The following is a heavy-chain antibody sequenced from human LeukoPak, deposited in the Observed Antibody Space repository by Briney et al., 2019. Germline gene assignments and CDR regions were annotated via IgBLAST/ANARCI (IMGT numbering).Heavy chain of an antibody. D-gene: IGHD1-26*01. V-gene: IGHV1-18*01. CDR1: GYTFTSYG. J-gene: IGHJ4*02. Sequence: ASEKVSCKASGYTFTSYGISWVRQAPGQGLEWMGWISAYNGNTNYAQKLQGRVTMTTDTSTSTAYMEVRSLRSDDTAVYYCAREIVGANHFDYWGQGTLVTVSS. CDR2: ISAYNGNT. CDR3: AREIVGANHFDY.